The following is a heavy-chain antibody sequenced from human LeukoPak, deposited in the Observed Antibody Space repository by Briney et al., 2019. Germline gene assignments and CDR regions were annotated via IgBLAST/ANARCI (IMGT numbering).Heavy chain of an antibody. CDR1: GFTFSTYA. D-gene: IGHD4-17*01. Sequence: GRSLRLSCAAYGFTFSTYAMHWVRQSPGKGLEWVAVMSYDGNNKYYVDSVKGRFTISRDNSKNTLYLQMTSLRPEDTAVYYCAREDGDLPDYWGQGTLVTVSS. V-gene: IGHV3-30-3*01. J-gene: IGHJ4*02. CDR2: MSYDGNNK. CDR3: AREDGDLPDY.